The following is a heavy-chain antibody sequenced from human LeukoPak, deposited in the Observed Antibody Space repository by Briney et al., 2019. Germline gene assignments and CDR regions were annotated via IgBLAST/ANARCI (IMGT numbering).Heavy chain of an antibody. CDR3: AADGTD. V-gene: IGHV1-69*05. J-gene: IGHJ4*02. CDR2: IIPRLGTT. CDR1: GGTFNSYA. Sequence: GASVKVSCKAPGGTFNSYAINWVRQAPGQGLEWMGGIIPRLGTTKYIEKFQGRITITTDESTTTAYMELTSLRSEDTAVYYCAADGTDWGQGTLVTVSS.